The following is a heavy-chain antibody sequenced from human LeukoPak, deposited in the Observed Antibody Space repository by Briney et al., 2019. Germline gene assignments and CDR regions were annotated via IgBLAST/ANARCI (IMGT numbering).Heavy chain of an antibody. D-gene: IGHD2-2*01. CDR3: ARVEIVVPAAVFFDY. CDR1: GGSISSYY. V-gene: IGHV4-4*09. CDR2: INTSGST. Sequence: SETLSLTCTVSGGSISSYYWSWIRQPPGKGLEWIGYINTSGSTKYNPSLKSRVTISVDTSKNQFSLELSSVTAADTAVYYCARVEIVVPAAVFFDYWGQGNLVTVSS. J-gene: IGHJ4*02.